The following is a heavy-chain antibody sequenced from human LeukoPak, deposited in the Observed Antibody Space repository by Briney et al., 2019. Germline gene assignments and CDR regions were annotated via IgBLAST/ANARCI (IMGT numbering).Heavy chain of an antibody. V-gene: IGHV4-34*01. CDR3: ARGPGELRKNWFDP. CDR2: INHSGST. J-gene: IGHJ5*02. CDR1: GGSFSGYY. Sequence: PSETLSLTCAVYGGSFSGYYCTWIRQPPGKGLEWSGEINHSGSTNYNPSLKSRVTISLDTSKNQFSLKLSSVTAADTAVYYCARGPGELRKNWFDPCGQGTLVTVSS. D-gene: IGHD1-7*01.